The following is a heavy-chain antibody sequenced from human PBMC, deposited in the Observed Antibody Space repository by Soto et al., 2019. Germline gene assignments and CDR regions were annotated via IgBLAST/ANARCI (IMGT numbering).Heavy chain of an antibody. D-gene: IGHD2-15*01. V-gene: IGHV4-34*01. CDR2: INHSGST. CDR1: GGSFSGYY. Sequence: SETLSLTCAVYGGSFSGYYWSWIRQPPGKGLEWIGEINHSGSTNYNPSLKSRVTISVDTSKNQFSLKLSSVTAADTAVYYCARGRRFDCSGGSCPPWFDPWGQGTLVTVSS. J-gene: IGHJ5*02. CDR3: ARGRRFDCSGGSCPPWFDP.